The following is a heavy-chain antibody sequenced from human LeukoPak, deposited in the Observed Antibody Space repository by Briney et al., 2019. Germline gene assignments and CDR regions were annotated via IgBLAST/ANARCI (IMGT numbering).Heavy chain of an antibody. Sequence: GGSLRLSCAASGFTFSSYWMSWVRQAPGKGLEWVANIKQDGSEKYYVDSVKGRFTISRDNAKNSLYLQMNSLRAEDTAVYYCARDWGYYYDSSADYWGQGTLVTVSS. CDR1: GFTFSSYW. V-gene: IGHV3-7*01. D-gene: IGHD3-22*01. J-gene: IGHJ4*02. CDR3: ARDWGYYYDSSADY. CDR2: IKQDGSEK.